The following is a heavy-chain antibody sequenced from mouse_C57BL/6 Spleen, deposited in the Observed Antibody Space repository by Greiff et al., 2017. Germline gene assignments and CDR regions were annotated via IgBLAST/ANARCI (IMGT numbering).Heavy chain of an antibody. CDR2: IWSGGST. J-gene: IGHJ1*03. V-gene: IGHV2-2*01. D-gene: IGHD2-5*01. CDR1: GFSLTSYG. Sequence: QVQLKESGPGLVQPSQSLSITCTVSGFSLTSYGVHWVRQSPGKGLEWLGVIWSGGSTDYNAAFISRLSISKDNSKSQVFFKMNSLQADDTAIYYCARNYDYSNYWYFDVWGTGTTVTVSS. CDR3: ARNYDYSNYWYFDV.